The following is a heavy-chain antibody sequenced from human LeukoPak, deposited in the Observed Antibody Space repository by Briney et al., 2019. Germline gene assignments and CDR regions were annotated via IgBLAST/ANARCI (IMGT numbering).Heavy chain of an antibody. J-gene: IGHJ4*02. D-gene: IGHD4-17*01. V-gene: IGHV3-30-3*01. CDR1: GFTFSSYA. CDR3: ARETGSAVGSTDFDY. CDR2: ISYDGSNK. Sequence: GGSLRLSCAASGFTFSSYAMHWVRQAPGKGLEWVAVISYDGSNKYYADSVKGRITISRDNSKNTLYLQMNSLRAEDTAVYYCARETGSAVGSTDFDYWGQGTLVTVSS.